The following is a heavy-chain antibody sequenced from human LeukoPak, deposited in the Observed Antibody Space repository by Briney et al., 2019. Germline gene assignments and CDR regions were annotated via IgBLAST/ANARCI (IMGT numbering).Heavy chain of an antibody. J-gene: IGHJ4*02. Sequence: SETLSLTCTVYGGSISSNYWSWIRQPPGKGLEWFGYLYYGGSTNYNPSLKSRVTISVDTSKNQFSLKLSSVTAADTAVYYCARHATYYYGSGSYLFDYWGQGTLVTVSS. D-gene: IGHD3-10*01. CDR3: ARHATYYYGSGSYLFDY. CDR2: LYYGGST. V-gene: IGHV4-59*08. CDR1: GGSISSNY.